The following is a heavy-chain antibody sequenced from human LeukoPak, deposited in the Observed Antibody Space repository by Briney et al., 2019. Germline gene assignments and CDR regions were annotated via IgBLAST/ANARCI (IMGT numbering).Heavy chain of an antibody. CDR2: ISGSGGST. CDR3: ASATTGDFWSGYYKGIDY. D-gene: IGHD3-3*01. V-gene: IGHV3-23*01. CDR1: GFTFSSYA. Sequence: GGSLRLSCAASGFTFSSYAMSWVRQAPGKGLEWVSAISGSGGSTYYADSVKGRFTISRDNSKNTLYLQMNSLRAEDTAVYYCASATTGDFWSGYYKGIDYWGQGTLVTVSS. J-gene: IGHJ4*02.